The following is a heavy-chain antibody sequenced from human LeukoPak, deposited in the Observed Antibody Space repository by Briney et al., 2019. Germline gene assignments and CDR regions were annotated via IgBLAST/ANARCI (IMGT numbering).Heavy chain of an antibody. CDR2: ISAYNGNT. Sequence: ASVKVSCKASGYTFTSYGISWVRQAPGQGLEWMGWISAYNGNTNYAQKLQGRVTMTTDTSTSTAYMELRSLRSDDTAVYYCARVVLGSSGWYVGQSWFDPWGQGTLVTVSS. D-gene: IGHD6-19*01. CDR3: ARVVLGSSGWYVGQSWFDP. J-gene: IGHJ5*02. CDR1: GYTFTSYG. V-gene: IGHV1-18*01.